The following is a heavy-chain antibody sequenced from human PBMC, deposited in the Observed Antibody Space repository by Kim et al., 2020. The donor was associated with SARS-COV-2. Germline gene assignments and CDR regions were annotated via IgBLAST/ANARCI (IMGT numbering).Heavy chain of an antibody. CDR2: IYYGGNT. CDR3: ASGPELEDHYHYYLDV. D-gene: IGHD1-1*01. CDR1: GGSISSKNYY. J-gene: IGHJ6*03. Sequence: SETLSLTCTVSGGSISSKNYYWCWIRQSPGKGLEWIGNIYYGGNTYYNPSLKSRVSISVDTSRNQFSLRESSVTAADTAVYYCASGPELEDHYHYYLDVWGKGTTVTVS. V-gene: IGHV4-39*01.